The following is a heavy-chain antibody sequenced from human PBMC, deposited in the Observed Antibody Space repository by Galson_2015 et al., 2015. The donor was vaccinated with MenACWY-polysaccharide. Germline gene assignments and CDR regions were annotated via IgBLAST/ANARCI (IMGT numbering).Heavy chain of an antibody. CDR3: AHRPVYDTTGRAFDI. CDR2: VYWDDDK. J-gene: IGHJ3*02. D-gene: IGHD3-22*01. V-gene: IGHV2-5*02. Sequence: PALVNPTQPLTLTCTFSGLSLRTSGVGEGWIRQPPGKALEWIGMVYWDDDKRYSPSLRSRLNITKDTAKNQGVLTMTNMDPLDTATYYCAHRPVYDTTGRAFDIWGRGTMVTVSS. CDR1: GLSLRTSGVG.